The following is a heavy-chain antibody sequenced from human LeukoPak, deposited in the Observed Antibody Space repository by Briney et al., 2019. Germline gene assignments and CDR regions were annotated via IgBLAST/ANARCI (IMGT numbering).Heavy chain of an antibody. CDR3: TTETYQFSSGWSFDY. V-gene: IGHV3-15*01. Sequence: PGGSLRLSCAASGFTFNNYAMNWVRQAPGKGLEWVGRIKSKTDAGTTDYAAPVKGRFTISRDDSKNTLYLQMNSLKTEDTAVYYCTTETYQFSSGWSFDYWGQGTLVTVSS. J-gene: IGHJ4*02. CDR2: IKSKTDAGTT. CDR1: GFTFNNYA. D-gene: IGHD6-19*01.